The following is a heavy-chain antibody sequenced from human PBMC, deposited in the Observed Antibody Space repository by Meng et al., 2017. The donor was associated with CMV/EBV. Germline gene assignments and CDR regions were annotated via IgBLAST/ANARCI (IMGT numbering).Heavy chain of an antibody. D-gene: IGHD6-13*01. CDR3: AKASRWGDLFYGMDV. V-gene: IGHV3-30*02. CDR2: IRYDGSNK. J-gene: IGHJ6*02. Sequence: GESLKISCAASGFNFSSYGMHWVRQAPGKGLEWVAFIRYDGSNKYYADSVKGRFTISRDNSKNTLYLQMNSLRAEDTAVYYCAKASRWGDLFYGMDVWGQGTTVTVSS. CDR1: GFNFSSYG.